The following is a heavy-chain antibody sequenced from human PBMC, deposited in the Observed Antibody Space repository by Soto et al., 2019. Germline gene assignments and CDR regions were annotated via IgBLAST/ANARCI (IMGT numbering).Heavy chain of an antibody. Sequence: GGSLRLSCAASGFTFSSYAMSWVRQSPGKGLEWVSSISYGGNSTYYADSVKGRFTISRDNSKNTLYLQMNSLRAEDTALYYCAKGPRYCSRTTCYSGNWFDPWGQGTLVPVSS. J-gene: IGHJ5*02. CDR3: AKGPRYCSRTTCYSGNWFDP. D-gene: IGHD2-2*02. CDR1: GFTFSSYA. CDR2: ISYGGNST. V-gene: IGHV3-23*01.